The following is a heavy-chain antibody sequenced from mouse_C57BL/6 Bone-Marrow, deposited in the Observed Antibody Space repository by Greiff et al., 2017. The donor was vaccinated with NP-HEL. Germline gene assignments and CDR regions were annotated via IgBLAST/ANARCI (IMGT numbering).Heavy chain of an antibody. CDR2: ISDGGSYT. J-gene: IGHJ3*01. CDR1: GFTFSSYA. V-gene: IGHV5-4*01. CDR3: ARESTTVVAPFAY. D-gene: IGHD1-1*01. Sequence: EVKLVESGGGLVKPGGSLKLSCAASGFTFSSYAMSCVRQTPEKRLEWVATISDGGSYTYYPDNVKGRFTISRDNAKNNLYLQMSHLKSEDTAMYYCARESTTVVAPFAYWGQGTLVTVSA.